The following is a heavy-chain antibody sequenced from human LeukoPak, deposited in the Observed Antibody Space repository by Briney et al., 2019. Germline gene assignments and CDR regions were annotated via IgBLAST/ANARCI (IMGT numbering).Heavy chain of an antibody. V-gene: IGHV1-18*01. CDR3: ARDFYESGSGSNYDVFDY. J-gene: IGHJ4*02. CDR2: VSTYNGRT. D-gene: IGHD3-10*01. CDR1: GYTFISYG. Sequence: GASVEVSCKTSGYTFISYGISWVRQAPGQGLEWMGWVSTYNGRTHYAQKLQGRVTMTTDPSTSTAYMELRSLSSDDTAIYYCARDFYESGSGSNYDVFDYWGQGTLVTVSS.